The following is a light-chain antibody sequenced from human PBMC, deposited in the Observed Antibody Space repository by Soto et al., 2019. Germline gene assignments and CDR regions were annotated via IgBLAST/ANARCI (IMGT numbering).Light chain of an antibody. CDR1: QSVSSN. CDR2: GAS. Sequence: EIVLTQSPATLSLSPGERATLSCRASQSVSSNLAWYQQKPGQAPRLLIYGASTRATGIPARFSGSGSGTEFTLTISRLEPEDFAVYYCQQYGSSTWTFGQGTKVDIK. V-gene: IGKV3-20*01. J-gene: IGKJ1*01. CDR3: QQYGSSTWT.